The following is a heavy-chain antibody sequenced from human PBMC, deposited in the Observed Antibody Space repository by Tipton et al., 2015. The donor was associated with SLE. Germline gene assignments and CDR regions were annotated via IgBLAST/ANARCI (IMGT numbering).Heavy chain of an antibody. J-gene: IGHJ3*02. V-gene: IGHV3-33*01. Sequence: SLRLSCEASGFSFNNYGMHWVRQAPGKGLEWVAVIWYDGGNKYYADSVKGRFTVSRDNSKNTLYLQMSSLRAEDTAVYYCARHLGFYASYYYVNAFDMWGRGTMVTVSS. D-gene: IGHD3-22*01. CDR2: IWYDGGNK. CDR3: ARHLGFYASYYYVNAFDM. CDR1: GFSFNNYG.